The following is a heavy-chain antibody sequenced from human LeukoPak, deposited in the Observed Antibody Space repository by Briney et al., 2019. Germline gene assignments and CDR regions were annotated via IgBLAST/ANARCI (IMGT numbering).Heavy chain of an antibody. D-gene: IGHD6-19*01. CDR3: AKKVRHSGSSGWIYFQH. V-gene: IGHV3-23*01. CDR2: ISGSGGST. Sequence: GGSLSLSCAASGFTFSSYAMSWVRQAPGKGLEWVSAISGSGGSTYYADSVKGRFTISRDNSKNTLYLQMNSLRAEDTAVYYCAKKVRHSGSSGWIYFQHWGQGTLVTVSS. CDR1: GFTFSSYA. J-gene: IGHJ1*01.